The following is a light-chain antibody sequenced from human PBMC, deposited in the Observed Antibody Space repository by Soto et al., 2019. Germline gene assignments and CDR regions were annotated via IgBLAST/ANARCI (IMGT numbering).Light chain of an antibody. CDR1: QIVSSN. Sequence: EIVLTQSPGTLSLAAGEGATLLCIASQIVSSNYLDWFQQKPGQAPRLVLQRIFIRAIGVPARFSGSGSETEFTLTISGLQSEDSGVYYCLQHYAWPWTFGQGTKVDIK. CDR3: LQHYAWPWT. J-gene: IGKJ1*01. V-gene: IGKV3-15*01. CDR2: RIF.